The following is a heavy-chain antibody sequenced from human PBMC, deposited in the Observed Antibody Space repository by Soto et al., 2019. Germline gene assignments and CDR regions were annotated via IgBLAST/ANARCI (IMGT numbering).Heavy chain of an antibody. D-gene: IGHD3-3*01. CDR3: AKADFWAMGD. V-gene: IGHV3-23*01. Sequence: EVQLLESGGGLVQPGGSLTLSCAASGFTFTNFAMSWVRQAPGKGLEWVSTISGGGDSTFYADSVKGRFTISSDNSKSTLDLQMKSLRAEDTAGYFCAKADFWAMGDWGQGSLVSVSS. CDR2: ISGGGDST. J-gene: IGHJ4*02. CDR1: GFTFTNFA.